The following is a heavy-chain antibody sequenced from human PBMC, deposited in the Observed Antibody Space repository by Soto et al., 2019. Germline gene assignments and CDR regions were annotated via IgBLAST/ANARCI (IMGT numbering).Heavy chain of an antibody. V-gene: IGHV4-34*01. J-gene: IGHJ5*02. Sequence: PSETLSLTCAVYGGSFSGYYWSWIRQPPGKGLEWIGEINHSGSTNYNPSLKSRVTISVDTSKNQFSLKLSSVTAADTAVYYCARQAIVVVPATIRGAQSNWFYPWSQGTLVTVSS. D-gene: IGHD2-2*01. CDR1: GGSFSGYY. CDR3: ARQAIVVVPATIRGAQSNWFYP. CDR2: INHSGST.